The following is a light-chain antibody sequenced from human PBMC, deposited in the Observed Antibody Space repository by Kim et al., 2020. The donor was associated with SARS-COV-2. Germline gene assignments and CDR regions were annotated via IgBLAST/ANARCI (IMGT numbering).Light chain of an antibody. CDR1: KLGDKY. CDR3: QALVSSTVV. V-gene: IGLV3-1*01. J-gene: IGLJ2*01. Sequence: SYELTQPPSVSVSPGQTASITCSGEKLGDKYACWYQQKPGQSPVLVIYQDSMRPSGIPERFSGSNSENTATLTISGTQAVDEADYYGQALVSSTVVVGGG. CDR2: QDS.